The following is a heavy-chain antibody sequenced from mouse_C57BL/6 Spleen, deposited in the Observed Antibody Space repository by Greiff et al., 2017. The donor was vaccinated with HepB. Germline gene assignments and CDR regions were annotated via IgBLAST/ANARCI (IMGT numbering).Heavy chain of an antibody. CDR2: IYPGDGDT. D-gene: IGHD1-1*01. V-gene: IGHV1-82*01. CDR1: GYAFSSSW. J-gene: IGHJ4*01. CDR3: ARTTSYAMDY. Sequence: VQLQQSGPELVKPGASVKISCKASGYAFSSSWMNWVKQRPGKGLEWIGRIYPGDGDTNYNGKFKGKATLTADKSSSTAYMQLSSLTSEDSAVYFCARTTSYAMDYWDQGTSVTVSS.